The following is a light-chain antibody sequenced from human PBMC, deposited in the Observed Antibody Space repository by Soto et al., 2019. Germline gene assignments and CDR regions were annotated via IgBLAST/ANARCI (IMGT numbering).Light chain of an antibody. CDR3: QQSYSTTWT. J-gene: IGKJ1*01. V-gene: IGKV1-39*01. CDR2: AAS. Sequence: DIQMTQSPSSLSESAGDRVTITCRASQGISTYLNWYQQKPGQAPKLLIYAASSLQSGGPSRFSGSGSETDFTLTISSLQPEDFATYSCQQSYSTTWTFGQGTKV. CDR1: QGISTY.